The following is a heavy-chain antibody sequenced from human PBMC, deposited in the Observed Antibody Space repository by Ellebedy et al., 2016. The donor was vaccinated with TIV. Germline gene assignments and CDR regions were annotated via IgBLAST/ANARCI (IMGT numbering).Heavy chain of an antibody. CDR2: IGAYNGNT. Sequence: ASVKVSCKASGYTFTSYGISWVRQAPGQGLEWMGWIGAYNGNTNYAQKFQGRVTMTRDTSTSTVYMELSSLRSEDTAVYYCARETITMVRGVHFDYWGQGTLVTVSS. CDR3: ARETITMVRGVHFDY. CDR1: GYTFTSYG. J-gene: IGHJ4*02. V-gene: IGHV1-18*01. D-gene: IGHD3-10*01.